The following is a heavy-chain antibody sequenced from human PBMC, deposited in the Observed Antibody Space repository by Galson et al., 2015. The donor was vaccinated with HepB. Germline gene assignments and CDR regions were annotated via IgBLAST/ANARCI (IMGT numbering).Heavy chain of an antibody. CDR1: GFTFRRYA. CDR2: ISDGGSTT. D-gene: IGHD2/OR15-2a*01. J-gene: IGHJ4*02. Sequence: LRLSCAASGFTFRRYAMSWVRQAPGKGLECVSAISDGGSTTHYADSVKGRFTISRDNSKNTLYLQMNSLRPEDTAIYYCAKDFGSTRVTFDYWGQGTLVTVSS. V-gene: IGHV3-23*01. CDR3: AKDFGSTRVTFDY.